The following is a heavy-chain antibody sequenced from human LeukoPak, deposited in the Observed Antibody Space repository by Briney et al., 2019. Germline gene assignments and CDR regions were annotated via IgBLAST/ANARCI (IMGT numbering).Heavy chain of an antibody. CDR1: GGSISSYY. D-gene: IGHD5-12*01. CDR2: IYYSGST. CDR3: ARNRGRGYDYDGLYYFDY. J-gene: IGHJ4*02. V-gene: IGHV4-59*01. Sequence: SETLSLTCTVSGGSISSYYWSWIRQPPGKGLEWIGYIYYSGSTNYNPSLKSRVTISVGTSKNQFSLKLSSVTAADTAVYYCARNRGRGYDYDGLYYFDYWGQGTLVTVSS.